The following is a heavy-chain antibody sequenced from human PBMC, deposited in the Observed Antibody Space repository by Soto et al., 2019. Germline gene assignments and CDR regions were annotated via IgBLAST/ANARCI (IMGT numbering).Heavy chain of an antibody. Sequence: EVQLVESGGALVQPGGSLRLSCAGFGFTFSSDWMTWVRQAPGKGLEWVANIKPDGSEKYYVDSVKGRFTISRDNAKKSLYLQMHSLRAEDTAVYYCARDWDTAMADYWGQGTLVTVSS. V-gene: IGHV3-7*01. J-gene: IGHJ4*02. CDR2: IKPDGSEK. CDR1: GFTFSSDW. CDR3: ARDWDTAMADY. D-gene: IGHD5-18*01.